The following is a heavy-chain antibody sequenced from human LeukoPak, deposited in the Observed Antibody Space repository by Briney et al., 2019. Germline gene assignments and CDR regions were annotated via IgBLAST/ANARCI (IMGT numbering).Heavy chain of an antibody. Sequence: SETLSLTCTVSGDSISSYYWSWVRQPPGKGLEWIGYIYYSGSTNYNPSLKRRVTISVDTSKNKFSLKLSSVTAADTAVYYCARRRHYDILTGYYVGAFDIWGQGTMVTVSS. CDR1: GDSISSYY. J-gene: IGHJ3*02. V-gene: IGHV4-59*08. CDR3: ARRRHYDILTGYYVGAFDI. D-gene: IGHD3-9*01. CDR2: IYYSGST.